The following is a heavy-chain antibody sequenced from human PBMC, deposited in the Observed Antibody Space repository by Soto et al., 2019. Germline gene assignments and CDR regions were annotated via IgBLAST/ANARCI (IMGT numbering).Heavy chain of an antibody. CDR2: ISAYNGNT. V-gene: IGHV1-18*04. D-gene: IGHD6-19*01. Sequence: EASVKVSCKASGYTFTSYGISWVRQAPGQGLEWMGWISAYNGNTNYAQKLQGRVTMTTDTSTSTAYMELRSLRSDDTAVYYCARARYGDSSGWYQYYYYYYGMDVWGQGTTVTVSS. CDR3: ARARYGDSSGWYQYYYYYYGMDV. J-gene: IGHJ6*02. CDR1: GYTFTSYG.